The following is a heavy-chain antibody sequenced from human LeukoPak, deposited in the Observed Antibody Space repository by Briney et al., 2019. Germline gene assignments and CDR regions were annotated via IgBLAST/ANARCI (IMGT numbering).Heavy chain of an antibody. Sequence: PSETLSLTCTVSGDSISSYYWSWIRQPPGKGLEWIGYIYHSGSTNYNPSLKSRVTISADTSKDQFSLKLASVTAADTAVYYCATGYSSTWYNFDYWGQGTLVTVSS. CDR1: GDSISSYY. D-gene: IGHD6-13*01. CDR2: IYHSGST. J-gene: IGHJ4*02. V-gene: IGHV4-59*01. CDR3: ATGYSSTWYNFDY.